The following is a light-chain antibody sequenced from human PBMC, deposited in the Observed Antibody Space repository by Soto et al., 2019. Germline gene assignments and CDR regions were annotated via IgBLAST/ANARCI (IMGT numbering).Light chain of an antibody. Sequence: ETVLTQSPGTLSLSPGERATLPCMASQSVSNSYLAWYQQKPGHGQAPRLLIYGASSRATGIPDRFGGSGCGTDFTLTITRLEPDDFAVYYCQQYGNSPSTVGQRTRLEIK. J-gene: IGKJ5*01. CDR3: QQYGNSPST. CDR2: GAS. V-gene: IGKV3-20*01. CDR1: QSVSNSY.